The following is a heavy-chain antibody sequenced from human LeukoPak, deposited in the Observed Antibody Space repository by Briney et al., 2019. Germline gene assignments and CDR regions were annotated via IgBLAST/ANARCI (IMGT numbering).Heavy chain of an antibody. CDR3: AKGRGYCTGGSCYSDY. D-gene: IGHD2-15*01. J-gene: IGHJ4*02. Sequence: GGSLRLSCTASGFTFSNYAMSWVRRAPGKGLEWVSTISGSDGSTYYADSVKGRFTIPRDNSKNTLYLQMNSLRVEDTAIYYCAKGRGYCTGGSCYSDYWGQGTLVTVSS. CDR2: ISGSDGST. V-gene: IGHV3-23*01. CDR1: GFTFSNYA.